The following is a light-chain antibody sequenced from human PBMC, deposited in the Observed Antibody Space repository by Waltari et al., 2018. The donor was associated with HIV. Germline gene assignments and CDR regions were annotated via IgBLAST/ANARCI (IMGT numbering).Light chain of an antibody. V-gene: IGKV1-12*02. Sequence: DIQMTQSPSSVSASVGASVTITCRASQDISNWLAWYQKKPGKAPELLIYAASRLQTGVPSRFSGSGSGTEFTLTISSLQPEDFATYFCQQANTYLSLAFGGGTKVEI. CDR2: AAS. CDR3: QQANTYLSLA. CDR1: QDISNW. J-gene: IGKJ4*01.